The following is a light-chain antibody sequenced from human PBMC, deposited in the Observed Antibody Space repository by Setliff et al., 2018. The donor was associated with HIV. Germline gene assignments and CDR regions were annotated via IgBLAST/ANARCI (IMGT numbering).Light chain of an antibody. Sequence: QSVLTQPASVSGSPGRSITISCTGTSSDVGGYNQVSWYQQHPGKAPKLMIYDVNNRPSGVSNRFSGSKSVNTASLTISGLQAEDEADYYCGSYTSSTTHVFGTGTKVTVL. V-gene: IGLV2-14*03. CDR1: SSDVGGYNQ. CDR2: DVN. J-gene: IGLJ1*01. CDR3: GSYTSSTTHV.